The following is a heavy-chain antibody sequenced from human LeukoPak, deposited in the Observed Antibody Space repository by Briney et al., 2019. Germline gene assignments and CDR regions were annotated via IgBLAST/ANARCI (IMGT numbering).Heavy chain of an antibody. V-gene: IGHV4-30-2*01. CDR2: IYHSGST. CDR1: GGSISSGGYY. Sequence: SETLSLTCTVSGGSISSGGYYWSWIRQPPGKGLEWIGYIYHSGSTYYNPSLKSRVTISVDTSKNQFSLKLSSVTAADTAVYYCARDAAIVGATTRRIDYWGQGTLVTVSS. CDR3: ARDAAIVGATTRRIDY. D-gene: IGHD1-26*01. J-gene: IGHJ4*02.